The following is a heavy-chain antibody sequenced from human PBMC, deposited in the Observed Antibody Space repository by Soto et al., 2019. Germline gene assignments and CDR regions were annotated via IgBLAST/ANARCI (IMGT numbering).Heavy chain of an antibody. V-gene: IGHV4-30-2*01. CDR2: IYHSGST. CDR1: GGSISSGGYS. Sequence: SETLSLTCAVSGGSISSGGYSWSWIRQPPGKGLEWIGYIYHSGSTYYNPSLKSRVTISVDRSKNQFSLKLSSVTAADTAVYYCARGNAYCGGDCYPDYFDYWGQGTLVTVSS. CDR3: ARGNAYCGGDCYPDYFDY. D-gene: IGHD2-21*02. J-gene: IGHJ4*02.